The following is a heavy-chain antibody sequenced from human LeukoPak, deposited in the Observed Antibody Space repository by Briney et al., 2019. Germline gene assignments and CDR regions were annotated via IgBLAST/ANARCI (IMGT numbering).Heavy chain of an antibody. D-gene: IGHD6-13*01. Sequence: GGSLRLSCAASGFTFSSYWMTWVRQAPGKGLEWVANIKEDGSEKYYVDSVKGRFTISRDSAKNSLYLQMNSLRAEDTAVYYCASGSSHDYWGQGTLVTVSS. CDR2: IKEDGSEK. J-gene: IGHJ4*02. V-gene: IGHV3-7*01. CDR1: GFTFSSYW. CDR3: ASGSSHDY.